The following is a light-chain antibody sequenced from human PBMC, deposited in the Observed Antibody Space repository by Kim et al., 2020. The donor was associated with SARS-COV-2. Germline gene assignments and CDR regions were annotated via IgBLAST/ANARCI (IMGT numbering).Light chain of an antibody. CDR1: SSNSGAGYD. J-gene: IGLJ3*02. Sequence: VTISCTGSSSNSGAGYDVHWYQQLPGTAPKLLIYDNSNRPSGVPDRFSGSKSGTSASLAITGLQAEDEADYYCQSYDSSLTGSGVFGGGTQLTVL. CDR3: QSYDSSLTGSGV. V-gene: IGLV1-40*01. CDR2: DNS.